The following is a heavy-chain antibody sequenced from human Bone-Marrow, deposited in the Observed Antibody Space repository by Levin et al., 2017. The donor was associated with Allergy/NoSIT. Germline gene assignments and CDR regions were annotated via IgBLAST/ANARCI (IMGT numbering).Heavy chain of an antibody. D-gene: IGHD1-14*01. J-gene: IGHJ3*01. CDR1: GFTFSDYT. CDR3: ARGTGGI. Sequence: GESLKISCAASGFTFSDYTMIWVRQAPGKGLEWVSSITRSSSYTYYADSVKGRFTISRDNAKSSLFLQMNSLRGEDTAVYSCARGTGGIWGQGTMVTVSS. CDR2: ITRSSSYT. V-gene: IGHV3-21*06.